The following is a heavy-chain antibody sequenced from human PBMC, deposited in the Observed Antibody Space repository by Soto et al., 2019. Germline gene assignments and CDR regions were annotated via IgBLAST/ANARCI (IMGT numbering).Heavy chain of an antibody. Sequence: QVQLVQSGAEVKKPGSSVKVSCKASGGTFSSYDISWVRQAPGQGLEWMGGIIPIFGTANYAQKFQGRVTITADESTSTADMELSSLRSEDTAVYYCARAFVATNAFDYWGQGTLVTVSS. J-gene: IGHJ4*02. V-gene: IGHV1-69*12. D-gene: IGHD5-12*01. CDR1: GGTFSSYD. CDR3: ARAFVATNAFDY. CDR2: IIPIFGTA.